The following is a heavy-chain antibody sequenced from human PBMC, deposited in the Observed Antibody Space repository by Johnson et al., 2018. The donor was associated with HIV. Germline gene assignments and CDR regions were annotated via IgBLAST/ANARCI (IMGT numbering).Heavy chain of an antibody. CDR3: ARPLGGSVDAFDI. Sequence: EVHLVESGGGLIQPGGSLRLSCAASGFTVSTNYMSWVRQAPGKGLEWVSGINWNGGSTGYADSVKGRFTISRDNSKNTLYLQMGSLRAEDMAVYYCARPLGGSVDAFDIWGQGTMVTVSS. V-gene: IGHV3-66*03. CDR2: INWNGGST. J-gene: IGHJ3*02. D-gene: IGHD1-26*01. CDR1: GFTVSTNY.